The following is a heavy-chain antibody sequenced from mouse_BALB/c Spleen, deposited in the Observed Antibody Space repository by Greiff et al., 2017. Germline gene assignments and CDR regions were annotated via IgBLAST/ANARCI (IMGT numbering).Heavy chain of an antibody. V-gene: IGHV7-3*02. CDR1: GFTFTDYY. Sequence: EVQVVESGGGLVQPGGSLRLSCATSGFTFTDYYMSWVRQPPGKALEWLGFIRNKANGYTTEYSASVKGRFTISRDNSQSILYLQMNTLRAEDSANYYCAGEGAWFAYWGQGTLVTVSA. CDR2: IRNKANGYTT. CDR3: AGEGAWFAY. J-gene: IGHJ3*01.